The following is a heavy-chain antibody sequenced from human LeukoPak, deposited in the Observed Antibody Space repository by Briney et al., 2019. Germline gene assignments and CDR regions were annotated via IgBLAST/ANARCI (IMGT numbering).Heavy chain of an antibody. CDR2: IGTAGDT. J-gene: IGHJ4*02. D-gene: IGHD6-13*01. CDR1: GFSFDFCD. V-gene: IGHV3-13*01. CDR3: ARAGQYSSSYYPFDH. Sequence: GGSLRLSCTASGFSFDFCDMHWVRQVPGKGLEWVSGIGTAGDTYYSASVKGRFTISREDAKNSLYLQMNSLRAGDTAVYFCARAGQYSSSYYPFDHWGQGTLVTVSS.